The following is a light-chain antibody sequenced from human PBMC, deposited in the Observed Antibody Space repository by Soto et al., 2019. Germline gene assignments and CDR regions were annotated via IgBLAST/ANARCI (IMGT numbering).Light chain of an antibody. CDR3: QQFDKLIT. V-gene: IGKV3D-20*01. J-gene: IGKJ4*01. CDR2: DAS. CDR1: LTISNNF. Sequence: EIVLTQSPATLSLSPGERATLSCGASLTISNNFLAWYQQRPGLAPRLLIYDASNRAAGIPDRFSGSGSGTDFTLTISGLEPEDFAVYYCQQFDKLITFGGGTKVEI.